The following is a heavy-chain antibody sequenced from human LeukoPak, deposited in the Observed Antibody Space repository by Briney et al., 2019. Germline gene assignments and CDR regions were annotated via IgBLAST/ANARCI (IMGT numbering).Heavy chain of an antibody. J-gene: IGHJ3*02. CDR1: GGSISSYY. D-gene: IGHD6-19*01. V-gene: IGHV4-34*01. CDR2: INHSGST. CDR3: ARERAVANDAFDI. Sequence: SETLSLTCTVSGGSISSYYWSWIRQPPGKGLEWIGEINHSGSTNYNPSLKSRVTISVNTYKNQFSLKLSTVTAADTAVYYCARERAVANDAFDIWGQGTMVTVSS.